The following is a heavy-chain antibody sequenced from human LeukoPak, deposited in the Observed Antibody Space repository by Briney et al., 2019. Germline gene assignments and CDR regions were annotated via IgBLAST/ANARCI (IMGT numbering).Heavy chain of an antibody. D-gene: IGHD3-16*01. CDR3: ARGGGMGHYYYCMDV. J-gene: IGHJ6*03. CDR1: GGSISSSSYY. Sequence: KPSETLSLTCTVSGGSISSSSYYWGWIRQPPGKGLEWIGFIYYSGNTNYNPSLKSRVTISVDTSKNQFSLKLSSVTAADTAVYYCARGGGMGHYYYCMDVWGKGTTVTISS. CDR2: IYYSGNT. V-gene: IGHV4-61*05.